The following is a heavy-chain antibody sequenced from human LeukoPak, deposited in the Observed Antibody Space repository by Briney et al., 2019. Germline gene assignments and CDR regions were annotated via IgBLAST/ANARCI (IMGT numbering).Heavy chain of an antibody. CDR2: ISGSGGST. Sequence: QAGGSLRLSCAASGFTFSSYAMSWVRQAPGKGLEWVSAISGSGGSTYYADSVKGRFTISRDNSKNTLYLQMNSLRAEDTAVYYCAKDLKNYYGSGSYFDYWGQGTLVTVSS. V-gene: IGHV3-23*01. CDR3: AKDLKNYYGSGSYFDY. D-gene: IGHD3-10*01. J-gene: IGHJ4*02. CDR1: GFTFSSYA.